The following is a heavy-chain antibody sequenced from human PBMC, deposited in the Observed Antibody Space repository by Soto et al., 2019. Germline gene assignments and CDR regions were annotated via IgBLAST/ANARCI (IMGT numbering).Heavy chain of an antibody. CDR3: GRTRGYTGYDAFDI. V-gene: IGHV3-13*01. J-gene: IGHJ3*02. D-gene: IGHD5-12*01. Sequence: PGGSLRLSCAASGFTFSSYDMHWVRQATGKGLEWVSAIGTAGDTYYPGSVEGRFTISRENAKNSLYLHMNSLRAEDTVLYFCGRTRGYTGYDAFDIWGQGSMVTVAS. CDR1: GFTFSSYD. CDR2: IGTAGDT.